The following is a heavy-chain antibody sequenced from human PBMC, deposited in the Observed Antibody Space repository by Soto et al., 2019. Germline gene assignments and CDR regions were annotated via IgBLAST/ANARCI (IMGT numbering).Heavy chain of an antibody. CDR2: IYYSGST. Sequence: SETLSLTCTVSGGSISSGGYYWSWIRQHPGKGLEWIGYIYYSGSTYYNPSLKSRVTISVDTSKNQFSLKLSSVTAADTAVYYCARAGVSTAMVSFHITPGAFDIWGQGTMVTV. CDR1: GGSISSGGYY. V-gene: IGHV4-31*03. D-gene: IGHD5-18*01. CDR3: ARAGVSTAMVSFHITPGAFDI. J-gene: IGHJ3*02.